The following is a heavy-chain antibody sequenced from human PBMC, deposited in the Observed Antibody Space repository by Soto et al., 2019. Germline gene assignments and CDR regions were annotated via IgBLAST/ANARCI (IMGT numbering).Heavy chain of an antibody. CDR1: GDTFNFYS. J-gene: IGHJ4*02. CDR2: VNPIVSMS. CDR3: ASSYSTGYSTFDY. D-gene: IGHD5-12*01. V-gene: IGHV1-69*02. Sequence: QVQLVQSGAEVKRPGSSVKVSCKASGDTFNFYSINWVRQAPGLGLEWMGRVNPIVSMSNYAQKFQGRVTMTADKSTSTAYMELSSLRSEDTSIYYCASSYSTGYSTFDYWGQGALVTFSS.